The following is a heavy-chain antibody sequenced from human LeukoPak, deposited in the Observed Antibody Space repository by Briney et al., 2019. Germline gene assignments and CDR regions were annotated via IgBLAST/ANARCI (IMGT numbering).Heavy chain of an antibody. CDR3: ARHMTTVTEGDWFDP. J-gene: IGHJ5*02. CDR1: GGSFSGYY. V-gene: IGHV4-34*01. Sequence: SETLSLTCAVYGGSFSGYYWSWIRQPPGKGLEWIGEINHSGSTNYNPSLKSRVTISVDTSKNQFSLKLSSVTAADTAVYYCARHMTTVTEGDWFDPWGQGTLVTVSS. D-gene: IGHD4-11*01. CDR2: INHSGST.